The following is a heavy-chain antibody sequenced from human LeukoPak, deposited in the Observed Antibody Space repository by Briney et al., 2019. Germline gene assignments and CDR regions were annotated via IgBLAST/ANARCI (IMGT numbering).Heavy chain of an antibody. V-gene: IGHV3-7*01. CDR2: IREDGTEK. CDR3: ARDVDYANPRHDY. CDR1: GFTFSGAW. Sequence: GGSLRLSCTASGFTFSGAWMTWVRQAPGKGLEWVANIREDGTEKNYVDSLKGRFTISRDNANNLLYLQMNSLRAEDTAVYYCARDVDYANPRHDYWGQGTLVTVSS. J-gene: IGHJ4*02. D-gene: IGHD4/OR15-4a*01.